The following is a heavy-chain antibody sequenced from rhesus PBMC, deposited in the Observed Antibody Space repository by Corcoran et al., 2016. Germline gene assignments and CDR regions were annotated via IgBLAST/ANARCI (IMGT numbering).Heavy chain of an antibody. V-gene: IGHV4S14*01. CDR3: ARVGSSWSEWDTVGTEWYFDL. Sequence: QVQLQESGPGLVKPSETLSLTCAVSGYSISSGYYWGWIRQPPGKGLAWIGIIYGRGGSNYLNPSLKRRVTLSVDTSKNQFSLKLSSVTAADTAVYYCARVGSSWSEWDTVGTEWYFDLWGPGTPITISS. J-gene: IGHJ2*01. D-gene: IGHD5-42*01. CDR2: IYGRGGSN. CDR1: GYSISSGYY.